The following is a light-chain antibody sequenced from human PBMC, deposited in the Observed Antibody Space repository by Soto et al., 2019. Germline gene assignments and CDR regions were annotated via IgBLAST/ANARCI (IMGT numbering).Light chain of an antibody. V-gene: IGKV3-20*01. J-gene: IGKJ5*01. CDR1: QVVSSR. Sequence: EIVLTQSPGTLSLSPGERSTLSCRASQVVSSRLAWYQHKPGQAPRLLIYGASSRATGIPDRFSGSGSGTDFTLTISRLEPEDFAVYYCQQYGSSPITFGQGTRLEIK. CDR2: GAS. CDR3: QQYGSSPIT.